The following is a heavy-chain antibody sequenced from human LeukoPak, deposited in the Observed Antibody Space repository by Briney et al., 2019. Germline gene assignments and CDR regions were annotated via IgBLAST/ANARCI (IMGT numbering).Heavy chain of an antibody. CDR3: ARGTNYYDSSGYYGYFQH. CDR1: GGSISSYY. V-gene: IGHV4-59*01. CDR2: IYYSGST. J-gene: IGHJ1*01. Sequence: SETLSLTCTVSGGSISSYYWSWIRQPPGKGLEWIGYIYYSGSTNYNPSLKSRVTISVDTSKNQFSLKLSSVTAADTAVYYCARGTNYYDSSGYYGYFQHWGQGTLVTVSS. D-gene: IGHD3-22*01.